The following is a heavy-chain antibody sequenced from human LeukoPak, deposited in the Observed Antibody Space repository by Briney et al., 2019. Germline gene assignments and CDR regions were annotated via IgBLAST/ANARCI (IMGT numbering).Heavy chain of an antibody. Sequence: ASVKVSCKASGYTFTNFGISWVRQAPGQGLEWMGWISTYNGHTNYAQKLQGRVTMTTDTSTSTAYMEVRSLRSDDTAVYYCARDLLNDAFGIWGLGTMVTVSS. CDR3: ARDLLNDAFGI. V-gene: IGHV1-18*01. CDR2: ISTYNGHT. CDR1: GYTFTNFG. J-gene: IGHJ3*02.